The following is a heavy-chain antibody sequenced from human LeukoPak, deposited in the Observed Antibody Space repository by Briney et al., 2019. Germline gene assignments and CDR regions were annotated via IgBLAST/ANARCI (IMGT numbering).Heavy chain of an antibody. V-gene: IGHV3-48*01. J-gene: IGHJ6*02. CDR2: IGTSSSTI. CDR3: AKDKSNHGDYGMDV. Sequence: GGSLRLSCAASGFTFSSYSMNWVRQAPGKGLEWVSYIGTSSSTILYADSVKGRFTISRDNAKSSLYLQMNSLRTEDTALYYCAKDKSNHGDYGMDVWGQGTTVTVSS. CDR1: GFTFSSYS. D-gene: IGHD1-14*01.